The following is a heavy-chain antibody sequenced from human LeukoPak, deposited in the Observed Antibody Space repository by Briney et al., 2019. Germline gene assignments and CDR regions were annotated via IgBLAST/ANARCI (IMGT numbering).Heavy chain of an antibody. CDR3: ASYGDYIFGY. J-gene: IGHJ4*02. D-gene: IGHD4-17*01. Sequence: ASVKVSCKVSGYTLSELSMHWVRQAPGKGPEWLGGFDREDGETIYAQKFQGRLTMTEDTSTDTAYIELSSLKSEATAVYHCASYGDYIFGYWGQGTLVTVSS. CDR1: GYTLSELS. CDR2: FDREDGET. V-gene: IGHV1-24*01.